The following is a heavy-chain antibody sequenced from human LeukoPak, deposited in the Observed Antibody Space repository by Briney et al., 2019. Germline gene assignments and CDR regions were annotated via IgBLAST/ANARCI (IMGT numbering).Heavy chain of an antibody. V-gene: IGHV3-66*01. J-gene: IGHJ3*02. CDR2: IYSGGST. D-gene: IGHD3-10*01. CDR1: GFTVSSNY. CDR3: ARDITMVRGVINMGDAFDI. Sequence: GSLRLSCAASGFTVSSNYMSWVRQAPGKGLEWVSVIYSGGSTYYADSVKGRFTISRDNSKNTLYLQMNSLRAEDTAVYYCARDITMVRGVINMGDAFDIWGQGTMVTVSS.